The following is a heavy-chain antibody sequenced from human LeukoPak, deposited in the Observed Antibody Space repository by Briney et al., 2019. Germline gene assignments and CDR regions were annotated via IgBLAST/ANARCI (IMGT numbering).Heavy chain of an antibody. J-gene: IGHJ4*02. CDR2: ISGDGGST. CDR1: GFTFDDYA. D-gene: IGHD3-10*01. CDR3: ATVRGVTPVYSDY. V-gene: IGHV3-43*02. Sequence: GGSLRLSCAASGFTFDDYAMHWVRHAPGKGLEWVSLISGDGGSTYYADSVKGRFTISRDNSKNSLYLQMNSLRTEDTALYYCATVRGVTPVYSDYWGQGTLVTVSS.